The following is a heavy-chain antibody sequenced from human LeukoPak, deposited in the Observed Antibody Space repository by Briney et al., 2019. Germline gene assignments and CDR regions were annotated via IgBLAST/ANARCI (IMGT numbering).Heavy chain of an antibody. D-gene: IGHD5-24*01. J-gene: IGHJ4*02. Sequence: PGGSQRLSCAASGFMFSSNWMSWVRLAPGKGLEWVANIKEDGTETYYVDSVKGRFTISRDNAKSSLYLQMNSLRVEDTAVYYCAKEGRSLQTYWGQGTLVTVSS. CDR1: GFMFSSNW. CDR3: AKEGRSLQTY. CDR2: IKEDGTET. V-gene: IGHV3-7*03.